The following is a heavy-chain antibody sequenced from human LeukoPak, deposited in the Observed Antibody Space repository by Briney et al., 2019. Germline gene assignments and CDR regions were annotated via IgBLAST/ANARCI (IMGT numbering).Heavy chain of an antibody. CDR2: IYYSGST. J-gene: IGHJ4*02. V-gene: IGHV4-59*01. CDR3: ARGGTSADY. CDR1: GGSIRSYY. Sequence: SETLSLTCTVSGGSIRSYYWSWIRQPPGKGLEWIGYIYYSGSTNYNPSLKSRVTISVDTSKNQFSLKLSSVTAADTAVYYCARGGTSADYWGQGTLVTVSS.